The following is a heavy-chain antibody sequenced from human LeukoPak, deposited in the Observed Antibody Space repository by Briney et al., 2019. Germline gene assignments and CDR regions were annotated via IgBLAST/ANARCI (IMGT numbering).Heavy chain of an antibody. CDR2: ITSKIDGGTT. J-gene: IGHJ5*02. V-gene: IGHV3-15*01. Sequence: GGSLRLSCAASGFTFNSAWMSWVRQAPGKGLEWVGRITSKIDGGTTDYAAPVKGRFTISRDGSQNTLFLRMSSLKTEDTAVYYCTTDRRHDILTGYYSGWFDPWGQGILVTVSS. CDR3: TTDRRHDILTGYYSGWFDP. D-gene: IGHD3-9*01. CDR1: GFTFNSAW.